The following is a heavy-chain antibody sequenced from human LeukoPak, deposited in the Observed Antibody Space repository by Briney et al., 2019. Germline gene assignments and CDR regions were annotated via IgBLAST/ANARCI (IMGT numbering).Heavy chain of an antibody. D-gene: IGHD6-19*01. CDR3: ARLGLKAGHFDY. J-gene: IGHJ4*02. CDR1: GGSISSYY. V-gene: IGHV4-39*01. Sequence: SETLSLTCTVSGGSISSYYWGWIRQPPGKGLEWIGSIYYSGSTYYNPSLKSRVTISVDTSKNQFSLKLSSVTAADTAVYYCARLGLKAGHFDYWGQGTLVTVSS. CDR2: IYYSGST.